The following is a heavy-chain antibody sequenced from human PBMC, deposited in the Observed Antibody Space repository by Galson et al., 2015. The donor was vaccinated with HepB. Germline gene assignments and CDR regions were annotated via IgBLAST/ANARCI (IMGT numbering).Heavy chain of an antibody. J-gene: IGHJ3*01. CDR2: ISSQGNNK. Sequence: SLRLSCAASGFTFNNYAMHWVRQAPGKGLEWVAVISSQGNNKYCAESVKGRFTITRDNSKNTLTMEMKSLRPEDTAVYFCARDGGPTTGDAFDVWGQGTLVTVSS. CDR1: GFTFNNYA. D-gene: IGHD4-17*01. CDR3: ARDGGPTTGDAFDV. V-gene: IGHV3-30-3*01.